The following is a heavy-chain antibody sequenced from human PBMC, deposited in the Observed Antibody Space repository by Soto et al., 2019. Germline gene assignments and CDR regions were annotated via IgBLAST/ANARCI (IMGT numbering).Heavy chain of an antibody. J-gene: IGHJ5*02. D-gene: IGHD3-10*01. V-gene: IGHV4-30-2*01. CDR3: ARVPGP. Sequence: PSGTLYLTCAVSGGSISSGGYSWSWIRQPPGKGLEWIGYIYHSGSTYYNPSLKSRVTISVDRSKNQFSLKLSSVTAADTAVYYCARVPGPWGQGTLVTVSS. CDR1: GGSISSGGYS. CDR2: IYHSGST.